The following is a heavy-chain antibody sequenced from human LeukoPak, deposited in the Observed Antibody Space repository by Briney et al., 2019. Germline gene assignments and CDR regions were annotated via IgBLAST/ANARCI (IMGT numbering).Heavy chain of an antibody. CDR2: VDHTGST. Sequence: SETLSLTCSVSDDSITMYYWTWIRQPPGKGLEWIGYVDHTGSTNFNPSLNGRVSISRDTSKNLFSLRLRSVTAADTAVYYCARGGVVVAATRAARLYWFDPWGQGTLVTVSS. D-gene: IGHD2-15*01. J-gene: IGHJ5*02. V-gene: IGHV4-59*01. CDR3: ARGGVVVAATRAARLYWFDP. CDR1: DDSITMYY.